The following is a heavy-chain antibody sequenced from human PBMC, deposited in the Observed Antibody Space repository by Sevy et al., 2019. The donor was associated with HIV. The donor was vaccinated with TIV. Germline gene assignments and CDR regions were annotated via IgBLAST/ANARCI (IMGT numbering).Heavy chain of an antibody. Sequence: GGSLGLSCAASGFTFSSYWMTWVHQAPGKGLEWVANMRQDGSEKYYVDSVKGRFTISRDNAKNSLYLQMNSLRAEDTAVYYCARGIYGSGSRLGLGYWGQGTLVTVSS. D-gene: IGHD3-10*01. V-gene: IGHV3-7*01. CDR1: GFTFSSYW. CDR2: MRQDGSEK. J-gene: IGHJ4*02. CDR3: ARGIYGSGSRLGLGY.